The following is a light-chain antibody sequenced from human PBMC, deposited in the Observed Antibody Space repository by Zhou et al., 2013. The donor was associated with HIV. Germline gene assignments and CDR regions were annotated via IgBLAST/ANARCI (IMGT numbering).Light chain of an antibody. CDR3: MQALHTFT. V-gene: IGKV2-28*01. CDR1: QSLLYNGHNH. J-gene: IGKJ4*01. CDR2: LAS. Sequence: DVVMTQSPLSLSVSPGEPASISCRSSQSLLYNGHNHLDWYLQKPGQPPQLLIYLASNRASGVPDRFSGSVSGTDFTLTISRVEAEDVGVYFCMQALHTFTFGGGPRWRSN.